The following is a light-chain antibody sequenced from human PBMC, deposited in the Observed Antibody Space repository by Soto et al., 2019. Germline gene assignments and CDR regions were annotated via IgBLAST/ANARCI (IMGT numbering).Light chain of an antibody. CDR1: TGAVTSDYY. CDR2: STS. J-gene: IGLJ3*02. CDR3: LLFYGGAHLWV. Sequence: QAVVTQEPSLTVSPGGTVTLTCASNTGAVTSDYYANWFQQKPGQAPRSLIYSTSNTHSWTPARFSGSLLGDRAALTLSGVQPEDEADYYCLLFYGGAHLWVFGGGTQLTVL. V-gene: IGLV7-43*01.